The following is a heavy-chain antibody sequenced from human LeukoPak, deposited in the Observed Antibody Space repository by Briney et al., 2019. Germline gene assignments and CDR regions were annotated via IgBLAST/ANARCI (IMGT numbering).Heavy chain of an antibody. V-gene: IGHV3-21*04. CDR1: GFAVSSNY. CDR3: VRDRGTYRPIDY. CDR2: ISYTGTYI. Sequence: GGSLRLSCAASGFAVSSNYMSWVRQAPGKGLEWVSSISYTGTYIYYADSVKGRFTISRDNAQNSLYLQMNSLRAEDTAIYYCVRDRGTYRPIDYWGQGTLVTVSS. J-gene: IGHJ4*02. D-gene: IGHD1-26*01.